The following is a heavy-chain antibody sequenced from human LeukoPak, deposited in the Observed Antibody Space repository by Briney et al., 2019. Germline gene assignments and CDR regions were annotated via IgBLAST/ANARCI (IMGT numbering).Heavy chain of an antibody. D-gene: IGHD3-10*01. Sequence: SETLSLTCTVSGGSISCGSYFWSWIRQPAGKGLEWIGRFYNSGSTNYNPSLKSRVIISVDMSKNQFSLKLSSVTAADTAVYYCAREVLYFGDFYFDYWGQGTLVTVSS. J-gene: IGHJ4*02. CDR1: GGSISCGSYF. CDR2: FYNSGST. CDR3: AREVLYFGDFYFDY. V-gene: IGHV4-61*02.